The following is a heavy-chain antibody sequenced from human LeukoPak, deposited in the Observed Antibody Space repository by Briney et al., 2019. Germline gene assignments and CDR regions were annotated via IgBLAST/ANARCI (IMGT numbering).Heavy chain of an antibody. V-gene: IGHV1-2*02. J-gene: IGHJ4*02. CDR2: INPNSGGT. CDR3: ARVRGVKPHFDY. CDR1: GYTFTGYY. Sequence: ASVKVSCKASGYTFTGYYMHWVRQAPGQGLEWMGWINPNSGGTNYAQKFQGRVTMTRDTSISTAYMELSRLRSDDTAVYYCARVRGVKPHFDYWGQGTLVTVSS.